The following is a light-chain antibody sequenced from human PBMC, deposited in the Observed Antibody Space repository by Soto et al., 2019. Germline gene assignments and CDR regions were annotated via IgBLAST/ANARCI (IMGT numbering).Light chain of an antibody. CDR2: AAS. J-gene: IGKJ1*01. CDR1: ESISRY. Sequence: DIHMTQSPSSLSASVGDRVTITCRASESISRYLNWYQQKPGKPPKVLIYAASNLQNGVPSRFSGSGSGTDFTLTISSLQVEDFATYYCQQSYSSLQTFGQGTKVDIK. V-gene: IGKV1-39*01. CDR3: QQSYSSLQT.